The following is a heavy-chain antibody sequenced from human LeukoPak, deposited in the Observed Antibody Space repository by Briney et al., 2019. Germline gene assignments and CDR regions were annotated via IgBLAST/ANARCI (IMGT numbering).Heavy chain of an antibody. J-gene: IGHJ1*01. CDR1: GFTFDDYG. CDR3: ARGPTRYYYDSSGYYYSEYFQH. CDR2: INWNGGST. Sequence: GGSLRFSCAASGFTFDDYGMSWVRQAPGKGLEWVSGINWNGGSTGYADSVKGRFTISRDNAKNSLYLQMNSLRAEDTALYYCARGPTRYYYDSSGYYYSEYFQHWGQGTLVTVSS. D-gene: IGHD3-22*01. V-gene: IGHV3-20*04.